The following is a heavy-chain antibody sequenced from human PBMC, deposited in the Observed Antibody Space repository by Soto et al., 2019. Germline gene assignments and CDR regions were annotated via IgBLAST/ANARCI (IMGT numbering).Heavy chain of an antibody. CDR2: INGDGSGT. CDR1: GFTFSSYW. Sequence: EVQLVESGGGLVQPGGSLRLSCAASGFTFSSYWMHWVRQAPGEGLVWLSRINGDGSGTNYADAVKGRFTISRDNAKNTLYVQMNSLRAEDTAVYYCARGGLRGNWFDPWGQGTLVTVSS. CDR3: ARGGLRGNWFDP. D-gene: IGHD5-12*01. V-gene: IGHV3-74*01. J-gene: IGHJ5*02.